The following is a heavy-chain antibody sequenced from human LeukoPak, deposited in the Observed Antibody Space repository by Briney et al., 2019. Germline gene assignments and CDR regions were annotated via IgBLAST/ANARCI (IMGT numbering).Heavy chain of an antibody. Sequence: PGGSLRLSCAASGFTFDDYAMHWVRQAPGEGLEWVSGISWNSGSIGYADSVKGRFTISRDNAKNSLYLQMNSLRAEDMALYYCATGYCSSTSCSDYWGQGTLVTVSS. V-gene: IGHV3-9*03. J-gene: IGHJ4*02. CDR2: ISWNSGSI. CDR3: ATGYCSSTSCSDY. CDR1: GFTFDDYA. D-gene: IGHD2-2*01.